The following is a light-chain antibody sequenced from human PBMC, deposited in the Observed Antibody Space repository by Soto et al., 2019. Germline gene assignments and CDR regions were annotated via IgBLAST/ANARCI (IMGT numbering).Light chain of an antibody. CDR1: SSDVGGYNY. CDR3: SSYTSSSTLVV. Sequence: QSALTQPASVSGSPGQSITISCTGTSSDVGGYNYVPSYQQHPGKAPKLMIYDVSNRPPGVSTRFSGSNSGNTTSLTISGLHADYEADYYYSSYTSSSTLVVFGGGTKLTVL. J-gene: IGLJ2*01. V-gene: IGLV2-14*01. CDR2: DVS.